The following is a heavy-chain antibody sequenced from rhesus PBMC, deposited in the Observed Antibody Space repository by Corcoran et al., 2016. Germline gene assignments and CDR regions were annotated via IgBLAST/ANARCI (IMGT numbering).Heavy chain of an antibody. J-gene: IGHJ6*01. CDR3: ARDRTTSSHYYYGLDS. V-gene: IGHV4-106*01. Sequence: VPLQESGQTLVKPSSTMSLTCAVSGGSIRDHYSWSCIRRPPGQGLEWIGYIYGSGGGTNHNPALKNRVTISISTSKNHVSLKLSSVTAADTAVYYCARDRTTSSHYYYGLDSWGQGVVVTVSS. CDR1: GGSIRDHYS. CDR2: IYGSGGGT. D-gene: IGHD4-29*01.